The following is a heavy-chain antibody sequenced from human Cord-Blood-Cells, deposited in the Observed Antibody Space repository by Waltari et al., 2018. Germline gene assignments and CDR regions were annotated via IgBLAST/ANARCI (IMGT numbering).Heavy chain of an antibody. CDR2: IYHSGST. D-gene: IGHD2-2*01. Sequence: QVQLQESGPGLVKPSETLSLTCAVSGYSISRGYSWGRIRQPPGKGLEWIGSIYHSGSTYYNPSLKSRVTISVDTSKNQFSLKLSSVTAADTAVYYCARALVVPAATFDYWGQGTLVTVSS. V-gene: IGHV4-38-2*01. CDR1: GYSISRGYS. CDR3: ARALVVPAATFDY. J-gene: IGHJ4*02.